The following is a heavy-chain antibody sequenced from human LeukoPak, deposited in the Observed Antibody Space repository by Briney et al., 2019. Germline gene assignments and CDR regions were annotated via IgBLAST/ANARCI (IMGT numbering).Heavy chain of an antibody. J-gene: IGHJ6*02. CDR2: INHSGST. CDR3: ARHLGPGWHAMDV. Sequence: NTSETLSLTCAVYGGSFSGYYWSWIRQPPGKGLEWIGEINHSGSTNYNPSPKSRVTISVDTSKNQFSLKLSSVTAADTAVYYCARHLGPGWHAMDVWGQGTTVTVSS. V-gene: IGHV4-34*01. CDR1: GGSFSGYY. D-gene: IGHD2-15*01.